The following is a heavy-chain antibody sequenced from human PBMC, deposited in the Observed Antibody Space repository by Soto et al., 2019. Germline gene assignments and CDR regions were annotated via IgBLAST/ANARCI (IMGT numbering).Heavy chain of an antibody. CDR3: ARGIIPPSELVATIGDYYYYYMDV. J-gene: IGHJ6*03. CDR1: GGSISSGDYY. CDR2: IYYSGST. D-gene: IGHD5-12*01. Sequence: SETLSLTCTVSGGSISSGDYYWSWIRQPPGKGLEWIGYIYYSGSTYYNPSLKSRVTISVDTSKNQFSLKLSSVTAADTAVYYCARGIIPPSELVATIGDYYYYYMDVWGKGTTVTVSS. V-gene: IGHV4-30-4*01.